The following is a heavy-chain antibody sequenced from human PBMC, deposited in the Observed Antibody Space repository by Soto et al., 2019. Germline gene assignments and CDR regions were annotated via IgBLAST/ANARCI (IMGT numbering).Heavy chain of an antibody. V-gene: IGHV1-69*02. CDR3: ARIAVAGPTRFDY. CDR1: GGTFSSYT. CDR2: IIPILGIA. Sequence: GASVKVSCKASGGTFSSYTISWVRQAPGQGLEWMGRIIPILGIANYAQKFQGRVTITADKSTSTAYMELSSLRSEDTAVYYCARIAVAGPTRFDYWGQGTLVTVSS. J-gene: IGHJ4*02. D-gene: IGHD6-19*01.